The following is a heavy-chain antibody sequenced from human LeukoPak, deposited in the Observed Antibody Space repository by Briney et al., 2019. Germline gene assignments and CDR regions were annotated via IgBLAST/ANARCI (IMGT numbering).Heavy chain of an antibody. Sequence: SQTLSLTCTVSGGSISSGSYYWSWIRQPAGKGLEWIGRIYTSGSTNYNPSLKSRVTISVDTSKNQFSLKLSSVTAADTAVYYCARDTYTGNDYWGQGTLVTVSS. D-gene: IGHD2-8*02. J-gene: IGHJ4*02. CDR2: IYTSGST. CDR3: ARDTYTGNDY. CDR1: GGSISSGSYY. V-gene: IGHV4-61*02.